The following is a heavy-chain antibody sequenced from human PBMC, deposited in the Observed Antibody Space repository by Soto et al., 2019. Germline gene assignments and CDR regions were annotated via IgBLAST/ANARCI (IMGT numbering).Heavy chain of an antibody. CDR2: IYYSGST. CDR1: GGSISSGGYY. V-gene: IGHV4-31*03. D-gene: IGHD6-13*01. J-gene: IGHJ6*02. CDR3: ARGRGSSWYARKNYYYYGMDV. Sequence: PSETLSLTCTVSGGSISSGGYYWSWIRQHPGKGLEWIGYIYYSGSTYYNPSLKSRVTISVDTSKNQFSLKLSSVTAADTAVYYCARGRGSSWYARKNYYYYGMDVWGQGTTVTVSS.